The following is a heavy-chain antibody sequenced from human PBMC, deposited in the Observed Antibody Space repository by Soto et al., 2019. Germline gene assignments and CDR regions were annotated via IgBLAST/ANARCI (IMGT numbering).Heavy chain of an antibody. CDR2: ISAYNGNT. D-gene: IGHD4-4*01. J-gene: IGHJ4*02. CDR3: ASEWTYSITEDYDY. V-gene: IGHV1-18*01. CDR1: GFTFTNYG. Sequence: GASVKVSCKTSGFTFTNYGFTWVRQAPGQGLEWMGWISAYNGNTKYAQKFQGRVTVTTDTSTSTAYMGLKNLRFDDTAVYYCASEWTYSITEDYDYRGQGTLVTVSS.